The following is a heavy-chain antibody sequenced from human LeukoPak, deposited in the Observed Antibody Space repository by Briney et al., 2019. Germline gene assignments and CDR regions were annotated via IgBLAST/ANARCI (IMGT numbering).Heavy chain of an antibody. J-gene: IGHJ3*02. V-gene: IGHV4-31*03. D-gene: IGHD2-8*01. CDR3: ARQPYCTNGVCYPAFDI. CDR2: IYYSGST. CDR1: GGSISSGGYY. Sequence: TSETLSLTCTVSGGSISSGGYYWSWIRQHPGKGLEWIGYIYYSGSTYYNPSLKSRVTISVDTSKNQFSLKLCSVTAADTAVYYCARQPYCTNGVCYPAFDIWGQGTMVTVS.